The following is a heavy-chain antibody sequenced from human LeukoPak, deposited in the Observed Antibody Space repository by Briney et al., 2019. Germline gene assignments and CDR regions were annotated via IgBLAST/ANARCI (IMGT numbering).Heavy chain of an antibody. CDR1: GFTFSSYE. J-gene: IGHJ4*02. CDR3: ARVLHKRNYDSSDYYGY. V-gene: IGHV3-48*03. Sequence: AGGSLRLSCAASGFTFSSYEMNWVRQAPGKGLEWVSYISNSGSTRYYADSVKGRVTISRDNAKNSLYLQMNSLRAEDTAVYYCARVLHKRNYDSSDYYGYWGQGTLVTVSS. CDR2: ISNSGSTR. D-gene: IGHD3-22*01.